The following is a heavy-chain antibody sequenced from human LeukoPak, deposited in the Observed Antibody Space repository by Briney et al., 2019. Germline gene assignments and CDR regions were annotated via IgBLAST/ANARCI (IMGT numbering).Heavy chain of an antibody. CDR1: GGSISSYY. D-gene: IGHD6-13*01. CDR2: IYYSGST. J-gene: IGHJ6*02. CDR3: ARDGLECSSWTCYYYGMDV. V-gene: IGHV4-59*01. Sequence: SETLSLTCTVSGGSISSYYWSWIRQPPGKGLEWIGYIYYSGSTNYNPSLKSRVTISVDTSKNQFSLKLSSVTAADTAVYYCARDGLECSSWTCYYYGMDVWGQGTTVTVSS.